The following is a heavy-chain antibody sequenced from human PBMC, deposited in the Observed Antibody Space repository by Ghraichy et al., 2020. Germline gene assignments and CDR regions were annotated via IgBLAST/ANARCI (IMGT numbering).Heavy chain of an antibody. Sequence: GGSLRLSCAASGFAFSHAWMSWVRQPPGKGLEWVGRIKSKTDGGTTDYAAPVKGRFTISRDDSKNTLYLQMNSLKTEDTAVYYCTTFLAAAGTLVYYYYYGMDVWGQGTSVTVSS. D-gene: IGHD6-13*01. CDR1: GFAFSHAW. CDR2: IKSKTDGGTT. V-gene: IGHV3-15*01. J-gene: IGHJ6*02. CDR3: TTFLAAAGTLVYYYYYGMDV.